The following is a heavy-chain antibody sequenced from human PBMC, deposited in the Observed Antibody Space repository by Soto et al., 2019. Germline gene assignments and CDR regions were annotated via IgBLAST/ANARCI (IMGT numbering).Heavy chain of an antibody. CDR2: IIPIFGTA. CDR1: GGTFSSYA. V-gene: IGHV1-69*12. J-gene: IGHJ4*02. D-gene: IGHD2-15*01. Sequence: QVQLVQSGAEVKKPGSSVKVSCKASGGTFSSYAISWVRQAPGQGLEWMGGIIPIFGTANYAQKFQGRVTITADESTDKGYRELSSLRSEGTAVYYCARGGGGYCSGGSCYSDTDYWGQGTLVTVSS. CDR3: ARGGGGYCSGGSCYSDTDY.